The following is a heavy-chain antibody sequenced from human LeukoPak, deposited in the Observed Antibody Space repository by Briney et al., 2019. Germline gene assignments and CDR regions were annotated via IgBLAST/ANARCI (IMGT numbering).Heavy chain of an antibody. J-gene: IGHJ4*02. CDR2: INPNSGGT. V-gene: IGHV1-2*02. D-gene: IGHD3-16*01. CDR1: GYTFTGYY. Sequence: ASVKVSCKASGYTFTGYYMHWVRQAPGQGLEWMGWINPNSGGTNYAQKFQGRVTMTRDTSISTAYMELSRLRSDDTAVYYCARVYLGDWFWYFDYWGQGTLVTVSS. CDR3: ARVYLGDWFWYFDY.